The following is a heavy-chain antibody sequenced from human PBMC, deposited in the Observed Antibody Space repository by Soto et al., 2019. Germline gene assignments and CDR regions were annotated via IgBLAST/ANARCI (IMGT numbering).Heavy chain of an antibody. CDR2: ISDDGSYQ. CDR3: AKAGGRRWTPFDP. D-gene: IGHD1-26*01. CDR1: GFIFRNYG. Sequence: GGSLRLSCAASGFIFRNYGMHWVRQAPGMGLEWVAVISDDGSYQYYADSVQGRFTVSRDNSKNTLYLQMNSLRTEDTAVYYCAKAGGRRWTPFDPWGQGTQVTVS. J-gene: IGHJ5*02. V-gene: IGHV3-30*18.